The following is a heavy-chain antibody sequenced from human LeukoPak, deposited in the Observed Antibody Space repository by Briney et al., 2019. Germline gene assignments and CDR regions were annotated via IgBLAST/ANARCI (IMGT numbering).Heavy chain of an antibody. CDR2: ISGSGGST. CDR3: ASLPRANCGDYYFDY. D-gene: IGHD4-17*01. J-gene: IGHJ4*02. CDR1: GFTFSSYG. V-gene: IGHV3-23*01. Sequence: GGSLRLSCAASGFTFSSYGMSWVRQAPGKGLEWVSAISGSGGSTYYADSVKGRFTISRDNSKKTLYLQMNSLRAEDTAVYYWASLPRANCGDYYFDYWGQGTLVTVSS.